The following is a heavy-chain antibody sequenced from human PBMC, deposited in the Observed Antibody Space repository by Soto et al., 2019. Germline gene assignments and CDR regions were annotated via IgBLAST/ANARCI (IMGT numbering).Heavy chain of an antibody. CDR3: ARGMAAGYYFDY. D-gene: IGHD6-13*01. CDR2: INHSGST. CDR1: GGSFSGYY. Sequence: QVQLQQWGAGLLKPSETLSLTCAVYGGSFSGYYWSWIRQPPGKGLEWIGEINHSGSTNYNPSLKSRVTISVDTSKNQFSLKLSSVTAADTAVYYCARGMAAGYYFDYWGQGTLVTVSS. V-gene: IGHV4-34*01. J-gene: IGHJ4*02.